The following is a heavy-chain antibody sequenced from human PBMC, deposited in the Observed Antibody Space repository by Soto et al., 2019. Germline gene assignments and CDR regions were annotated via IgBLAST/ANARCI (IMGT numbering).Heavy chain of an antibody. Sequence: QVQLQESGPGLVKPSETLSLTCAVSGGSISSNNWWSWVRQTPGKGLEWIGEIYHSGSTTYNPSLKSRVTISLDKSNNPFPLSLPSMTAADTAVYYCARREGDCRGGSCPFYHDWGQGTLVTASS. D-gene: IGHD2-15*01. V-gene: IGHV4-4*02. CDR1: GGSISSNNW. CDR2: IYHSGST. CDR3: ARREGDCRGGSCPFYHD. J-gene: IGHJ4*02.